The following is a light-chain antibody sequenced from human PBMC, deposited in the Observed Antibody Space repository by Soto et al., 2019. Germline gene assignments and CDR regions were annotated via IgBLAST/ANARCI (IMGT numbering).Light chain of an antibody. CDR3: CSYAGSRTYV. J-gene: IGLJ1*01. CDR1: SSDVGSYNL. V-gene: IGLV2-23*01. Sequence: QSVLTQPASVSGSPGQSITISCTVTSSDVGSYNLVSWYQHHPGKAPKLMIYEGSKRPSGVSDRFSGSKSGNTASLTISGLQAEDEADYYCCSYAGSRTYVFGTGTKVTVL. CDR2: EGS.